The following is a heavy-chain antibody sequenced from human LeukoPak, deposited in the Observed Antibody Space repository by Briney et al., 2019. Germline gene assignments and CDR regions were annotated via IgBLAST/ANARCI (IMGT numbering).Heavy chain of an antibody. D-gene: IGHD3-10*01. V-gene: IGHV4-30-2*01. Sequence: SQTLSLTCAVSGGSISSGDFPWGWIRQPPGKGLVWIGYIFHTGHTSYNPSLKSRVTISVDMSKNQLSLRLTSVTAADTAVYYCARGFYGAGSHFDYWGQGTLVTVSS. CDR1: GGSISSGDFP. CDR3: ARGFYGAGSHFDY. J-gene: IGHJ4*02. CDR2: IFHTGHT.